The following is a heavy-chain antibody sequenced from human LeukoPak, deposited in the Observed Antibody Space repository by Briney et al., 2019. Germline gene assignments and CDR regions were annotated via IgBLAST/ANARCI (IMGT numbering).Heavy chain of an antibody. CDR1: GFTFTNNW. J-gene: IGHJ3*02. Sequence: PGGSLRLSCVASGFTFTNNWMTWVRQLPAQGLEWVANIKPDDSEIYYVASVKGRFTISRDNPKNSVFLQMDSLRVKDTAIYYCARGRAIYIRGRGAMVTVSS. CDR2: IKPDDSEI. CDR3: ARGRAIYI. V-gene: IGHV3-7*04. D-gene: IGHD3-3*02.